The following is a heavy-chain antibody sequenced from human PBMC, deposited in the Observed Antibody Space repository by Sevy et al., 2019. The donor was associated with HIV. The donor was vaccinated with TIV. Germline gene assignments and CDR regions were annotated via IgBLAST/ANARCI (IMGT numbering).Heavy chain of an antibody. J-gene: IGHJ4*02. CDR2: ISGSGGST. CDR1: GFTFSSYA. CDR3: AKVDSSGYYPYYFDY. Sequence: GGSLRLSCAASGFTFSSYAMSWVHQAPGKGLEWVSAISGSGGSTYYADSVKGRFTISRDNSKNTLYLQMNSLRAEDTAVYYCAKVDSSGYYPYYFDYWGQGTLVTVSS. V-gene: IGHV3-23*01. D-gene: IGHD3-22*01.